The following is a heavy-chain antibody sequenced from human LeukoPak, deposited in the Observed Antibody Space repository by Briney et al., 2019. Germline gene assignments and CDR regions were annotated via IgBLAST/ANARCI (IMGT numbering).Heavy chain of an antibody. J-gene: IGHJ4*02. D-gene: IGHD1-26*01. Sequence: PGGSLRLSCAASGFTFSISSMNGVRQAPGKGLEWVSFISESGSSIYYADSVKGRFTISRDNAKNSLYLQMNSLRDEDTAVYYCARGPLGWSDYWGQGILVTVSS. CDR1: GFTFSISS. CDR3: ARGPLGWSDY. V-gene: IGHV3-48*02. CDR2: ISESGSSI.